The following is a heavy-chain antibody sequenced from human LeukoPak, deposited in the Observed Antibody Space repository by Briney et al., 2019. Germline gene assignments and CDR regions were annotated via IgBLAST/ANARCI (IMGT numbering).Heavy chain of an antibody. V-gene: IGHV4-39*01. CDR2: IYYSGST. J-gene: IGHJ4*02. Sequence: SETLSLTCTVSGGSIRSSSYYWGWIRQPPGKGPEWIGSIYYSGSTYYNPSLKSRVTISVDTSKNQFSLKLYSVTAADTAVYYCARLWLGVRPPDYWGQGTLVTVSS. CDR1: GGSIRSSSYY. CDR3: ARLWLGVRPPDY. D-gene: IGHD3-10*01.